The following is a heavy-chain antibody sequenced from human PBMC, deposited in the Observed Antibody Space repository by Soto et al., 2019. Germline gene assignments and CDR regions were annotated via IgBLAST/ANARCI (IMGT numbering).Heavy chain of an antibody. Sequence: PGGSLRLSCAASGLTFSSYGMHWVRQTPGKGLEWVAVISYDGSNKYYADSVKGRFTISRDNSKNTLYLQMNSLRAEDTAVYYCAKDRRSNSYGMDVWGQGTTVTVSS. CDR3: AKDRRSNSYGMDV. CDR1: GLTFSSYG. V-gene: IGHV3-30*18. CDR2: ISYDGSNK. J-gene: IGHJ6*02.